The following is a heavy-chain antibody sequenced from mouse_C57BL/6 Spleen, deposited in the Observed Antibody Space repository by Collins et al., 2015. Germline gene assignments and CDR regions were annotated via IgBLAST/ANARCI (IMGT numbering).Heavy chain of an antibody. CDR2: IDPETGGT. D-gene: IGHD1-1*01. CDR1: GYTFTDYE. Sequence: QVQLQQSGAELVRPGASVTLSCKASGYTFTDYEMHWVKQTPVHGLEWIGAIDPETGGTAYNQKFKGKAILTADKSSSIAYMELRSLTSEDSAVYYCTREGGITTVGYFDVWGTGTTVTVSS. J-gene: IGHJ1*03. V-gene: IGHV1-15*01. CDR3: TREGGITTVGYFDV.